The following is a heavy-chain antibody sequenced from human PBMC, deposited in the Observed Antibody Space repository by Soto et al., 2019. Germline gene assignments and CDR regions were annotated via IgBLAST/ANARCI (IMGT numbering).Heavy chain of an antibody. J-gene: IGHJ4*02. V-gene: IGHV4-39*01. CDR1: GGSISSSSYY. D-gene: IGHD3-10*01. Sequence: SETLSLTCTVSGGSISSSSYYWGWIRQPPGKGLEWIGSIYYSGSTYYNPSLKSRVTISVDTSKNQFSLKLSSVTAADTAVYYCARHEYYGSGSYYKGPHAPFDYWGQGTLVTVSS. CDR2: IYYSGST. CDR3: ARHEYYGSGSYYKGPHAPFDY.